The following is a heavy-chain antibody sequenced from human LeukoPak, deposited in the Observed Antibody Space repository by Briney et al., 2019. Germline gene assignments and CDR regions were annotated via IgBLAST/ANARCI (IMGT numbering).Heavy chain of an antibody. D-gene: IGHD4-17*01. J-gene: IGHJ2*01. Sequence: GGSLRLSCAASGFTFSSYAMSWVRQAPGKGLEWVSAISGSGGSTYYADSVKGRFTISRDNSKNTLYLQMRSLRAVDTAIYYCAKDPSTFLTTGWYFDLWGRGTLVTVSS. CDR2: ISGSGGST. CDR3: AKDPSTFLTTGWYFDL. CDR1: GFTFSSYA. V-gene: IGHV3-23*01.